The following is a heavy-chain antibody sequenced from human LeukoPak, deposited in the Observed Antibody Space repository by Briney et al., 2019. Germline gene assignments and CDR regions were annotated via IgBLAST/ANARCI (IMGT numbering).Heavy chain of an antibody. CDR3: ARFTHGRVTFFYYMDV. J-gene: IGHJ6*03. CDR1: DGSFSGYY. CDR2: INHSGST. D-gene: IGHD3-3*01. Sequence: SETLSLTCAVYDGSFSGYYWSWIRQPPGKGLEWIGEINHSGSTNYNPSLKSRVTISVDTSKNQFSLKLSSVTAADTAVYYCARFTHGRVTFFYYMDVWGKGTTVTVSS. V-gene: IGHV4-34*01.